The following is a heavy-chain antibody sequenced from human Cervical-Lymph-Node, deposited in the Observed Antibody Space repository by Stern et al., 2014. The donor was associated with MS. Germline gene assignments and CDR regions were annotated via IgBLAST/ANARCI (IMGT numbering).Heavy chain of an antibody. CDR2: IHNSGTT. J-gene: IGHJ4*02. CDR1: GGSISRGEYY. D-gene: IGHD5-24*01. CDR3: SRDADGYSLVFGY. V-gene: IGHV4-30-4*01. Sequence: VQLVESGPGLVKPSQTLSLTCTVTGGSISRGEYYWSWIRQSPGKGLEWIGYIHNSGTTYYNPSLKSRVTISVDTSKNQFSLKLRSLTAADTAVYYCSRDADGYSLVFGYWGRGTLVTVSS.